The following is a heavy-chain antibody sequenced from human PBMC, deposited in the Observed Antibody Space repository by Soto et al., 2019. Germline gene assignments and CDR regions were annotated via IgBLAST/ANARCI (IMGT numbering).Heavy chain of an antibody. CDR1: GYTFTSYD. D-gene: IGHD3-10*01. CDR3: ARAVRGVIISYYYYYMDV. J-gene: IGHJ6*03. V-gene: IGHV1-8*01. CDR2: MNPNSGNT. Sequence: EASVKVSCKASGYTFTSYDINWVRQATGQGLEWMGWMNPNSGNTGYAQKFQGRVTMTRNTSISTAYMELSSLRSEDTAVYYCARAVRGVIISYYYYYMDVWGKGTTVTVSS.